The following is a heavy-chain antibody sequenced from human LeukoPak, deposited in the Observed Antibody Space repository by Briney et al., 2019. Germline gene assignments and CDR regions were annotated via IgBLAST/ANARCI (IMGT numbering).Heavy chain of an antibody. CDR2: IYHSGST. D-gene: IGHD3-10*01. V-gene: IGHV4-30-2*01. CDR1: GGSISSSGYS. CDR3: ATSSGGSGTYFDY. Sequence: SETLSLTCAVSGGSISSSGYSWTWIRQPPGKGLEWIGYIYHSGSTYYNPSLKSRVTISVDRSKNQFSLRLSSVTAADTAVYYCATSSGGSGTYFDYWGQGSLVTVSS. J-gene: IGHJ4*02.